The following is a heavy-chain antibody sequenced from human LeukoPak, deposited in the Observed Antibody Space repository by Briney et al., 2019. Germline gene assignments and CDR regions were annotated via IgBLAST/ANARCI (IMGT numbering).Heavy chain of an antibody. J-gene: IGHJ5*02. CDR1: GFTVSSNY. Sequence: GGSLRLSCAASGFTVSSNYMSWVRQAPGKGLEWVSVIYSGGSTYYADSVKGRFTISRDNSKNTLYLQMNSLRAEDTAVYYCARDLWSSYFNFGYWFDPWGQGTLVTVSP. D-gene: IGHD3-3*01. CDR3: ARDLWSSYFNFGYWFDP. V-gene: IGHV3-53*01. CDR2: IYSGGST.